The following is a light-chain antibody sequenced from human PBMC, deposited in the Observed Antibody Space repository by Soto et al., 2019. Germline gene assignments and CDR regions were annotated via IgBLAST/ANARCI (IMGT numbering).Light chain of an antibody. V-gene: IGKV3-11*01. J-gene: IGKJ2*03. Sequence: EIVLTQSPSTLSLSPGERATLSCSASHTVNNYLAWYQQKSGQAPRLLIYDTSKRDTGIPARFSGRGSGTNFTLTISSPEPEDFAISYCQQRTNWTPSYGFGQGTKLEIK. CDR2: DTS. CDR3: QQRTNWTPSYG. CDR1: HTVNNY.